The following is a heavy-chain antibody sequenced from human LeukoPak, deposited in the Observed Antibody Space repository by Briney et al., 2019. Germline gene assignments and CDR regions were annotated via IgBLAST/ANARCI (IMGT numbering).Heavy chain of an antibody. D-gene: IGHD3-9*01. Sequence: GGSLRLSCAASGFTFSSYWMSWVRQAPGKGLEWVANIKQDGGEKYYVDSVKGRFTISRDNAQNSLYLQMNSLRAEDTAVYYCARVSRTTYYDILTGYYIHYYYYMDVWGKGTTVTISS. J-gene: IGHJ6*03. CDR2: IKQDGGEK. CDR1: GFTFSSYW. CDR3: ARVSRTTYYDILTGYYIHYYYYMDV. V-gene: IGHV3-7*01.